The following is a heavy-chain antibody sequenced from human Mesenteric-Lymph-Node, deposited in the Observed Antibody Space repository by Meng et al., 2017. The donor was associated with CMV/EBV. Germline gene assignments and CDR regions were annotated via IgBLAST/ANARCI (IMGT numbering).Heavy chain of an antibody. CDR2: IYNGGAI. J-gene: IGHJ3*02. CDR3: AREDCSGSTCGGAFDI. V-gene: IGHV4-59*13. D-gene: IGHD2-2*01. CDR1: GGSINSDF. Sequence: GSLRLSCSVSGGSINSDFWSWIRQTPGKGLEWLGFIYNGGAINYNSYLKSRVTISVDTSKTQFSLRLTSVTAADTGVYYCAREDCSGSTCGGAFDIWGQGTMVTVSS.